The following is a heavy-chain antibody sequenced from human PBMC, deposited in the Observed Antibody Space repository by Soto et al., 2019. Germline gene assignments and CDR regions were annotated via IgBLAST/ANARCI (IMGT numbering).Heavy chain of an antibody. CDR2: IYYSGST. CDR3: ARGGCTNGVCSPMNWFDP. Sequence: TETLSLTCTVSGGSISSSSYYWGWIRQPPGKGLEWIGSIYYSGSTYYNPSLKSRVTISVDTSKNQFSLKLSSVTAADTAAYYCARGGCTNGVCSPMNWFDPWGQGTLVTVSS. D-gene: IGHD2-8*01. V-gene: IGHV4-39*01. CDR1: GGSISSSSYY. J-gene: IGHJ5*02.